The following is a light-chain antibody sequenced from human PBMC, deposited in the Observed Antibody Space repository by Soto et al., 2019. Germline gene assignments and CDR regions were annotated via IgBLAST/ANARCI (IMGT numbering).Light chain of an antibody. J-gene: IGKJ1*01. CDR2: AAF. V-gene: IGKV1-27*01. CDR1: QGISDY. Sequence: DIQMTQSPSSLSASVGDRVTITCRASQGISDYLAWYQQKPGKVPKLLIYAAFNLQSGVPSRFSGSGSGTDFTLSISSLHPEDVATYYCQKYNYAPWTFGQGTKVEIK. CDR3: QKYNYAPWT.